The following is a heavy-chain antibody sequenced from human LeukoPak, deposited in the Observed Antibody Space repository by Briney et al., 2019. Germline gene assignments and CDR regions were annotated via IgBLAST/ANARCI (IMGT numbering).Heavy chain of an antibody. Sequence: SETLSLTCAVSGGSISSGSYYWSWIRQPAGMGLEWIGRIYTRGSTDYNPSLKSRVTISIDTSKNQFSLKLSSVTAADTAVYYCARDDVGIAAAGGIYWGQGTLVTVSS. J-gene: IGHJ4*02. D-gene: IGHD6-13*01. V-gene: IGHV4-61*02. CDR1: GGSISSGSYY. CDR3: ARDDVGIAAAGGIY. CDR2: IYTRGST.